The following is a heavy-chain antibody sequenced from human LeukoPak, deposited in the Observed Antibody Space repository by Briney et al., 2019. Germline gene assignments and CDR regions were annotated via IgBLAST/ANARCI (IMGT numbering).Heavy chain of an antibody. V-gene: IGHV3-7*01. Sequence: GGSLRLSCAASGFTFSSYWMSWVRQAPGKGLEWVANIKQDGSEKYYVDSVKGRFTISRDNAKNSLYLQMNSLRAEDTAVYYCARDERSGSYRVGFDYWGQGTLVTVSS. D-gene: IGHD3-10*01. J-gene: IGHJ4*02. CDR2: IKQDGSEK. CDR1: GFTFSSYW. CDR3: ARDERSGSYRVGFDY.